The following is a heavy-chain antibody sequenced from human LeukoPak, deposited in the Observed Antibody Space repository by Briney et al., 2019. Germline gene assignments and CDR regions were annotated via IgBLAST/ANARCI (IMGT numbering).Heavy chain of an antibody. J-gene: IGHJ6*03. D-gene: IGHD3-16*01. CDR3: ARGKGDGLGYYYYYMDV. CDR2: ISAYNGNT. Sequence: ASVKVSCKASGYTFTSYGISWVRQAPGQGLEWMGWISAYNGNTNYAQKLQGRVTMTTDTSTSTAYMELRSLRSDDTAVYYCARGKGDGLGYYYYYMDVWRKGTTVTVSS. V-gene: IGHV1-18*01. CDR1: GYTFTSYG.